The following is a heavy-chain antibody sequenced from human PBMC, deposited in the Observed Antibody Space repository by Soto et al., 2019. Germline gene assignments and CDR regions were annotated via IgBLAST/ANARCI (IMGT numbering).Heavy chain of an antibody. CDR2: INPKSGGT. D-gene: IGHD1-26*01. CDR1: GDTCTANY. CDR3: ARDLAKGGGSAGFDY. J-gene: IGHJ4*02. V-gene: IGHV1-2*02. Sequence: GASVKVSGKASGDTCTANYIHWVLQAPGQGFEWMGWINPKSGGTKYPQKFQGRVTMTRDTSLSTVYMTLTRLTSDDTAVYYCARDLAKGGGSAGFDYWGQGTLVTGSS.